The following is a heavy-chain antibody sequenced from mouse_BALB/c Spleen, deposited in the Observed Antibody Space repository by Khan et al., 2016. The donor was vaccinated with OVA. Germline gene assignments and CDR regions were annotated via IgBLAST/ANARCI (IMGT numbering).Heavy chain of an antibody. CDR1: GYSITSDYA. CDR2: ITYSGST. D-gene: IGHD3-3*01. V-gene: IGHV3-2*02. Sequence: EVQLQESGPGLVQPSQSLSLTCTVTGYSITSDYAWNWIRQFPGNKLEWMGYITYSGSTNYTPSLKSKITITRDKSNNKFLLQLNSVTTEDTARYDCAGGRTYWGQGTLVTVSA. J-gene: IGHJ3*01. CDR3: AGGRTY.